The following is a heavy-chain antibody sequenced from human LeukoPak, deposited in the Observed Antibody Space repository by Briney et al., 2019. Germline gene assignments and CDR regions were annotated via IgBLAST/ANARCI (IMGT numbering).Heavy chain of an antibody. V-gene: IGHV4-59*01. CDR3: ARKLVYYDSSGYSHDALDI. D-gene: IGHD3-22*01. CDR1: GGSISSYY. J-gene: IGHJ3*02. CDR2: IHYTGST. Sequence: SETPSLTCSVSGGSISSYYWTWIRQPPGKGLEWIGYIHYTGSTNYNPSLKSRVTILVDTSKNQFSLKLSSVTAADTAVYYCARKLVYYDSSGYSHDALDIWGQGTMVTVSS.